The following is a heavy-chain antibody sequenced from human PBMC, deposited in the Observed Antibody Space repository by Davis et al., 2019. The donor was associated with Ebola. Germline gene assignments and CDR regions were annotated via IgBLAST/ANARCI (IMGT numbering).Heavy chain of an antibody. V-gene: IGHV3-74*01. Sequence: PGGSLRLSCAASGFTFSSYWMHWVRQAPGKGLVWVSRISGDGKKTNYADFVKGRVTISRDNSRNAVYLQMISLRAEDTAVYYCATDPHDGLFHFDFWGQGTLVTVSS. J-gene: IGHJ4*02. CDR2: ISGDGKKT. CDR3: ATDPHDGLFHFDF. D-gene: IGHD3-10*01. CDR1: GFTFSSYW.